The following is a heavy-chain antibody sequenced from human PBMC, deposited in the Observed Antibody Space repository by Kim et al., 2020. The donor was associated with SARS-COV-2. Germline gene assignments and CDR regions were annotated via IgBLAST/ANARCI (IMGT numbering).Heavy chain of an antibody. CDR2: ISGFGGST. CDR3: VKGQGGPVGTIGGVDY. V-gene: IGHV3-23*01. CDR1: GFSFRSQA. D-gene: IGHD3-16*01. Sequence: GGSLRLSCEASGFSFRSQAMRWVRQAPGKGLEWVSAISGFGGSTYYADSVKGRFTISRDNSNNTLFLQMNSLRVEDTAVYYCVKGQGGPVGTIGGVDYWGQGTQVTVSS. J-gene: IGHJ4*02.